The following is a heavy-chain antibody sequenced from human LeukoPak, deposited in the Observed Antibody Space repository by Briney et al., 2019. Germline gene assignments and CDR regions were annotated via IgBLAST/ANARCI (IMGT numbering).Heavy chain of an antibody. CDR3: AKDYGSGWNLFDY. D-gene: IGHD6-19*01. V-gene: IGHV3-23*01. CDR1: GLTFSSYA. Sequence: GGSLRLSCAASGLTFSSYAMNWVRQASGKGLEWVSAISGSGSGYNTYYADSVKGRFTISRDNSKNTLYLQMNSLRAEDTAVYYCAKDYGSGWNLFDYWGQGTLVTVSS. CDR2: ISGSGSGYNT. J-gene: IGHJ4*02.